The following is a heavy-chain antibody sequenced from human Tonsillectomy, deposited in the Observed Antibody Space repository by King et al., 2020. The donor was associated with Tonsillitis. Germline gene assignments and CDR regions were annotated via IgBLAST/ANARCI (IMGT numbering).Heavy chain of an antibody. V-gene: IGHV3-7*01. J-gene: IGHJ4*02. D-gene: IGHD2-8*01. Sequence: VQLVESGGGLVQPGGSLRLSCAASGFTFSGHWMTWVRRAPGTGLEWGASINLDGGEKYYVDSVKGRVTISRDNAKNSLWLEMNSLRGEDTAVYYCVTGGYTYGHWGQGTLVTVSS. CDR1: GFTFSGHW. CDR2: INLDGGEK. CDR3: VTGGYTYGH.